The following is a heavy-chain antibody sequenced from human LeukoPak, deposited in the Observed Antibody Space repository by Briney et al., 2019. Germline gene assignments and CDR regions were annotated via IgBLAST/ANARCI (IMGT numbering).Heavy chain of an antibody. J-gene: IGHJ4*02. D-gene: IGHD1-26*01. CDR3: AKAVSGSYFDYFDY. CDR1: GFTFRTYG. Sequence: GGSLRLSCAASGFTFRTYGMHWVRQAPGKGLEWVAFIRYDGSNKYYADSVKGRFTISRDNSKNTLYLQMNSLRAEDTAVYYCAKAVSGSYFDYFDYWGQGTLVTVSS. CDR2: IRYDGSNK. V-gene: IGHV3-30*02.